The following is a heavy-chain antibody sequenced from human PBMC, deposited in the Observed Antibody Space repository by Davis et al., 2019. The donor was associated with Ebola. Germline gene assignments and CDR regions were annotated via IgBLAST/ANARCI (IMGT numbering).Heavy chain of an antibody. V-gene: IGHV1-2*01. D-gene: IGHD4-11*01. CDR3: ARGHNYAHEY. J-gene: IGHJ4*02. Sequence: ASVKVSCKASGYTFTDYNIHWMRQAPGQGLEWLGRVILKSGATNYAQKFQGRVTITRDTFISTVYMELSSLRYDDTDDYYCARGHNYAHEYWGQGTLVTVSS. CDR1: GYTFTDYN. CDR2: VILKSGAT.